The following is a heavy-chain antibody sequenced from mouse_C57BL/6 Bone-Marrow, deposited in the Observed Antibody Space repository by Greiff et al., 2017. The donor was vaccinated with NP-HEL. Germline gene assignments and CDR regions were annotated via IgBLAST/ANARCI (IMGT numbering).Heavy chain of an antibody. CDR3: ARGDYYGSFAY. D-gene: IGHD1-1*01. V-gene: IGHV1-82*01. J-gene: IGHJ3*01. Sequence: QVHVKQSGPELVKPGASVKISCKASGYAFSSSWMNWVKQRPGKGLEWIGRIYPGDGDTNYNGKFKGKATLTADKSSSTAYMQLSSLTSEDSAVYFCARGDYYGSFAYWGQGTLVTVSA. CDR2: IYPGDGDT. CDR1: GYAFSSSW.